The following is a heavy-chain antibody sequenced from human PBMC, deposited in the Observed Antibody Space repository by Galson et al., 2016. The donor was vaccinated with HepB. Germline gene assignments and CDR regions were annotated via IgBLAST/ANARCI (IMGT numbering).Heavy chain of an antibody. D-gene: IGHD1-1*01. CDR2: IGSGGYDT. CDR3: AKERLVRRIFDH. CDR1: GFTFSSFA. J-gene: IGHJ4*02. Sequence: SLRLSCAASGFTFSSFAMGWVRQAPGKGLEWVSVIGSGGYDTHYADSVKGRFTISRDNSNNTLYLQMNGLRAEDKAVYYWAKERLVRRIFDHWGQGTLLTVSS. V-gene: IGHV3-23*01.